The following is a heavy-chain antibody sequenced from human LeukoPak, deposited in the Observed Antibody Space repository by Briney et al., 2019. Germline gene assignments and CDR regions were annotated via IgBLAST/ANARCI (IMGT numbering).Heavy chain of an antibody. V-gene: IGHV4-59*12. Sequence: SQTLSLTCTVSGGSISSYYWSWIRQPPGKGLEWIGYIYYSGSTNYNPSLKSRVTISVDTSKNQFSLKLSSVTAADTAVYYCAREPVGYDAFDIWGQGTMVTVSS. J-gene: IGHJ3*02. CDR1: GGSISSYY. CDR2: IYYSGST. CDR3: AREPVGYDAFDI. D-gene: IGHD6-25*01.